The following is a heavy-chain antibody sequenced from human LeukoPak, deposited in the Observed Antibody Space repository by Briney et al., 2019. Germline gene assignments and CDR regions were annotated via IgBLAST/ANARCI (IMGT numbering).Heavy chain of an antibody. D-gene: IGHD3-22*01. V-gene: IGHV3-11*01. Sequence: GGSLRLSCAASGFTCSDYYMSWIRQAPGKGLEWVSYISSSGSTIYYADSVKGRFTISRDNAKNSLYLQMNSLRAEDTAVYYCARDEPYYYDSSGSSELDYWGQGTLVTVSS. CDR2: ISSSGSTI. CDR1: GFTCSDYY. CDR3: ARDEPYYYDSSGSSELDY. J-gene: IGHJ4*02.